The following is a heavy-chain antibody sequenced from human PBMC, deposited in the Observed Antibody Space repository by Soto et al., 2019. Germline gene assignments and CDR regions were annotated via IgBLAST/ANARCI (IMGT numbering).Heavy chain of an antibody. CDR3: VRAVGYSDESDFYSLGH. CDR1: GDDFTHYC. D-gene: IGHD3-3*01. J-gene: IGHJ4*02. V-gene: IGHV5-51*01. CDR2: IYPGDSDT. Sequence: GESLKISCKGSGDDFTHYCIVWVRQTPGKGLEWMGVIYPGDSDTTYSPSLQGQVTISADESIDTAYLQMSSLKASDTPIYYCVRAVGYSDESDFYSLGHWGQGTLVTVSS.